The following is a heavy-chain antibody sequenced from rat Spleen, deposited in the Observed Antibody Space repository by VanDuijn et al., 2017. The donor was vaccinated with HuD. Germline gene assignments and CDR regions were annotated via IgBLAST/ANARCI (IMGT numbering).Heavy chain of an antibody. CDR1: GFTFSDYY. J-gene: IGHJ1*01. CDR2: ISPSGGTS. D-gene: IGHD4-3*01. V-gene: IGHV5-25*01. CDR3: ARHRNSGYWYFDF. Sequence: EVQLVESGGGLVQPGRSLKLSCAASGFTFSDYYMAWVRQAPTKGLEWVTSISPSGGTSYYRDSVRGRFTVSRDNAKNTLFLHMDSLRSEDTATYYCARHRNSGYWYFDFWGPGTMVTVSS.